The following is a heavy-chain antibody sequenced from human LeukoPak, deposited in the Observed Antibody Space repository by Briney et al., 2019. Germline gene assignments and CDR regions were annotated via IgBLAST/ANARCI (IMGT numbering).Heavy chain of an antibody. D-gene: IGHD3-10*01. CDR3: ASGAYYDY. CDR2: ISPSGDIT. V-gene: IGHV3-23*01. CDR1: GFTFRKHG. J-gene: IGHJ4*02. Sequence: GGSLRLSCAASGFTFRKHGMNWVRQAPGKGLEWVSGISPSGDITYYADSVKGRFTISRDNSKNTLYLQMNSLRAEDTAVYFCASGAYYDYWGQGTLVTVSS.